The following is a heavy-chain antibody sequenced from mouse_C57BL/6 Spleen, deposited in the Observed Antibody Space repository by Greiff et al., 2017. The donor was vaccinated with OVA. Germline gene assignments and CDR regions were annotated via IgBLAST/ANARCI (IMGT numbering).Heavy chain of an antibody. J-gene: IGHJ4*01. CDR3: AREGGDGSNYAMDY. D-gene: IGHD1-1*01. CDR1: GYSFTDYN. CDR2: INPNYGTT. V-gene: IGHV1-39*01. Sequence: VHVKQSGPELVKPGASVKISCKASGYSFTDYNMNWVKQSNGKSLEWIGVINPNYGTTSYNQKFKGKATLTVDQSSSTAYMQLNSLTSEDSAVYYCAREGGDGSNYAMDYWGQGTSVTVSS.